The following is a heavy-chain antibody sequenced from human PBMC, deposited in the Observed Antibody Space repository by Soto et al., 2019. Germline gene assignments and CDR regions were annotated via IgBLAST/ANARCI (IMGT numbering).Heavy chain of an antibody. CDR2: ISAHNGNT. CDR3: ARGRYGDY. CDR1: GYAFTTYG. D-gene: IGHD1-1*01. Sequence: QVHLVQSGAEVKKPGASVKVSCKGSGYAFTTYGITWVRQAPGKGLEWMGWISAHNGNTNYAQKLQGRVTVTRDTSTSPAYMELRSLRSDDTAVYDWARGRYGDYWGQGALVTVSS. J-gene: IGHJ4*02. V-gene: IGHV1-18*01.